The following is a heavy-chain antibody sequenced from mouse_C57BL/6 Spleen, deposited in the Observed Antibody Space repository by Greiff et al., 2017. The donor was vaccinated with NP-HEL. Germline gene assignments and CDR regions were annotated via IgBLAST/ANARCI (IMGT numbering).Heavy chain of an antibody. CDR3: ARYYYGSRGGFDV. D-gene: IGHD1-1*01. J-gene: IGHJ1*03. CDR2: IDPANGNT. V-gene: IGHV14-3*01. CDR1: GFNIKNTY. Sequence: EVKLQESVAELVRPGASVKLSCTASGFNIKNTYMHWAKQRPEQGLEWIGRIDPANGNTKYAPKFQGKATITADTSSNTAYLQLSSLTSEDTAIYYCARYYYGSRGGFDVWGTGTTVTVSS.